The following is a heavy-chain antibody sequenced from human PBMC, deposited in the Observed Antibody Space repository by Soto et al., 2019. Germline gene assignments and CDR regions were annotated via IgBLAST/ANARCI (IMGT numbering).Heavy chain of an antibody. CDR2: FDPEDGET. V-gene: IGHV1-24*01. D-gene: IGHD4-17*01. CDR3: GTEALRPDYGDYVFDY. Sequence: QVQLVQSGAEVKKPGASVKVSCKVSGYTLTELSMHWVRQAPGKGLEWMGGFDPEDGETIYAQKFQGRVTMTEDTSTDTAYMELSSLKSEDTAVYYCGTEALRPDYGDYVFDYWGQGTLVTVSS. J-gene: IGHJ4*02. CDR1: GYTLTELS.